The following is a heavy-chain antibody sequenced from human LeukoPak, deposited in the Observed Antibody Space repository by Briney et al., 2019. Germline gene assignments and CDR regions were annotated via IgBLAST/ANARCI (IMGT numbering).Heavy chain of an antibody. CDR3: AKDDAWLRFGE. V-gene: IGHV3-23*01. D-gene: IGHD3-10*01. J-gene: IGHJ4*02. CDR2: IGPSGDIT. CDR1: GFTFSNHG. Sequence: GGSLRLSCAASGFTFSNHGMNWVRQAPGKGLEWVSGIGPSGDITYYADSVKGRFTISRDNSKITLYLEVISLTAEDTAVYYCAKDDAWLRFGEWSQGTLVTVSS.